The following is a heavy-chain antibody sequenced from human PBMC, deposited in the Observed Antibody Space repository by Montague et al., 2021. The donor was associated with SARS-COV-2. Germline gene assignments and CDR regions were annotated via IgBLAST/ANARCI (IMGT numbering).Heavy chain of an antibody. V-gene: IGHV4-59*01. CDR1: GGSISSYY. D-gene: IGHD2-15*01. J-gene: IGHJ6*02. CDR2: INYSGST. CDR3: ARNLVVHYWYGMDV. Sequence: SETLSLTCTVAGGSISSYYWSWIRQPPGKGLEWIGYINYSGSTNYNPSLRSRVTISVDTSKNQFSLNLSSVTAADTAVYYCARNLVVHYWYGMDVWGQGTRSPSP.